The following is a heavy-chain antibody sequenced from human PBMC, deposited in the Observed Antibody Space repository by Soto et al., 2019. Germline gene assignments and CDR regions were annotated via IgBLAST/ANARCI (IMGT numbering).Heavy chain of an antibody. Sequence: QVQLVESGGGVVQHGRSLRLSCAASGFTFSSYAMHWVRQAPGKGLEWVAVISYDGSNKYYADSVKGRFTISRDNSKNTLYLQMNSLRAEDTAVYYCARESRRGGDPGGAFDIWGQGTMVTVSS. J-gene: IGHJ3*02. V-gene: IGHV3-30-3*01. CDR2: ISYDGSNK. D-gene: IGHD3-10*01. CDR1: GFTFSSYA. CDR3: ARESRRGGDPGGAFDI.